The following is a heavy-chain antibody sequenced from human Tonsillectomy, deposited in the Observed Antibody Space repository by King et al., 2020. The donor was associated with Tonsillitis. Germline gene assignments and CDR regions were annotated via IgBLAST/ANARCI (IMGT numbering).Heavy chain of an antibody. CDR3: ARGGKRGSSYYMDV. D-gene: IGHD4-23*01. V-gene: IGHV1-18*01. Sequence: QLVQSGAEVKKPGASVKVSCKASGYTFSSYGISWVRQAPGQGLEWIGWISGYNDNTNYAQKLLGRVTMTTDTSTSTAYMELRSLRSDDTAVYYCARGGKRGSSYYMDVWGKGTTVTVSS. CDR2: ISGYNDNT. CDR1: GYTFSSYG. J-gene: IGHJ6*03.